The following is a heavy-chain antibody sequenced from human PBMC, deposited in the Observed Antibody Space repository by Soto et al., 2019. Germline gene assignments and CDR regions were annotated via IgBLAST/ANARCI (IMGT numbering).Heavy chain of an antibody. CDR3: ARAFVPDENDAFDI. Sequence: PGGSLRLSCAASGFTFSSYSMNWVRQAPGKGLEWVSSISSSSSYIYYADSVKGRFTISRDNAKNSLYLQMNSLRAEDTAVYYFARAFVPDENDAFDIWGQGTMVTVSS. J-gene: IGHJ3*02. CDR2: ISSSSSYI. V-gene: IGHV3-21*01. CDR1: GFTFSSYS.